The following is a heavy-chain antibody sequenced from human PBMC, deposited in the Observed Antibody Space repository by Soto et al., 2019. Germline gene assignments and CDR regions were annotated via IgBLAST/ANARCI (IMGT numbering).Heavy chain of an antibody. CDR1: GFTFSSYG. CDR3: AKVLGYCSGGSCPYYYYGMDV. V-gene: IGHV3-30*18. CDR2: ISYDGSNK. J-gene: IGHJ6*02. D-gene: IGHD2-15*01. Sequence: GGSLRLSCAASGFTFSSYGMHWVRQAPGKGLEWVAVISYDGSNKYYADSVKGRFTISRDNSKNTLYLQMNSLRAEDTAVYYCAKVLGYCSGGSCPYYYYGMDVWGQGTTVTVSS.